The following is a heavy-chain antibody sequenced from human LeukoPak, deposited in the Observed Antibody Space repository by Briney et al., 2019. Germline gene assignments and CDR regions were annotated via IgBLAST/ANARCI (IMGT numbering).Heavy chain of an antibody. D-gene: IGHD7-27*01. J-gene: IGHJ4*02. Sequence: GGSLRLSCAVSGFTFSTYWMSWVRQAPGKGLECVAGIKQDGSEKYYVDSVKGRFTISRDNANNALYLQMNSLRAEDTAIYYCARWGRGTGFDYWGQGTLATVSS. V-gene: IGHV3-7*01. CDR3: ARWGRGTGFDY. CDR2: IKQDGSEK. CDR1: GFTFSTYW.